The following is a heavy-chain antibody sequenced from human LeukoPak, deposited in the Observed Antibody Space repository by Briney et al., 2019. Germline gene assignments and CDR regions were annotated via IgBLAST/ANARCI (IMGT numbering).Heavy chain of an antibody. D-gene: IGHD2-15*01. CDR1: GFTVSSNY. V-gene: IGHV3-53*01. J-gene: IGHJ4*02. CDR3: AKAGAVVVVAAKYFDY. Sequence: GGSLRLSCAASGFTVSSNYMSWVRQAPGKGLEWVSVIYSGGSTYYADSVKGRFTISRDNSKNTLYLQMNSLRAEDTAVYYCAKAGAVVVVAAKYFDYWGQGTLVTVSS. CDR2: IYSGGST.